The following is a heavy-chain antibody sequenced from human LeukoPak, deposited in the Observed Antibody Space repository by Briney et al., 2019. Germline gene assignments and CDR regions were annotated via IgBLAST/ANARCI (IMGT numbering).Heavy chain of an antibody. Sequence: GGSLRLSCAASGFTFSSYSMNWVRQAPGKGLEWVSSISSSSYIYYADSVKGRFTISRDNAKNSLYLQMNSLRAEDTAVYYCARADWDTAMIDYWGQGTLVTVS. V-gene: IGHV3-21*01. CDR2: ISSSSYI. J-gene: IGHJ4*02. CDR3: ARADWDTAMIDY. CDR1: GFTFSSYS. D-gene: IGHD5-18*01.